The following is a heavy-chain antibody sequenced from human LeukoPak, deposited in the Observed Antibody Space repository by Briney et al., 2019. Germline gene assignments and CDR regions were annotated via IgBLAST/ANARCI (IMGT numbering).Heavy chain of an antibody. V-gene: IGHV3-NL1*01. Sequence: GGSLRLSCAASAITFSNSWMNWVRQAPGEGLEWVSLISWDGGNTYYADSVKGRFTISRENSKNTLYLQMNSLRTEDTAVYYCAKDVAYTFDYWGQGTLVTVSS. J-gene: IGHJ4*02. CDR2: ISWDGGNT. CDR1: AITFSNSW. D-gene: IGHD3-16*01. CDR3: AKDVAYTFDY.